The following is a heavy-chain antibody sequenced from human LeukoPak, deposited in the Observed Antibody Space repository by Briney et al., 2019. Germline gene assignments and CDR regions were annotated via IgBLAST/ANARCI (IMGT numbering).Heavy chain of an antibody. J-gene: IGHJ4*02. Sequence: QSGGSLRLSCAASGFTFSSYAMSWVRQAPGKGLEWVSAISGSGGSTYYADSVKGRFTISRDNSKNTLYLQMNSLRAEDTAVYYCAREAQLRYNWNDVGYFDYWGQGTLVTVSS. D-gene: IGHD1-20*01. CDR3: AREAQLRYNWNDVGYFDY. CDR1: GFTFSSYA. CDR2: ISGSGGST. V-gene: IGHV3-23*01.